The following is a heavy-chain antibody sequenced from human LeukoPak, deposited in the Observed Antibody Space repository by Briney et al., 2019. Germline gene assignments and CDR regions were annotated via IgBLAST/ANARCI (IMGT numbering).Heavy chain of an antibody. CDR3: ARVLLTMVRGGDYMDV. V-gene: IGHV4-4*07. Sequence: PSETLSLTCTVSGGSISSYYWSWLRQPAGKGLEWIGRIYTSGSTNYNPSLTSRVTISVDTSKNQFSLTLSSVTAADTAVYYCARVLLTMVRGGDYMDVWGKGTTVTVSS. D-gene: IGHD3-10*01. CDR1: GGSISSYY. J-gene: IGHJ6*03. CDR2: IYTSGST.